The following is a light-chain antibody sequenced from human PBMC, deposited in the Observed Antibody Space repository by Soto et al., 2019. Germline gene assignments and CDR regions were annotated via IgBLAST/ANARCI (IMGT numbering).Light chain of an antibody. J-gene: IGKJ1*01. CDR1: QSIGTW. CDR3: QQSYSTPWT. V-gene: IGKV1-39*01. Sequence: DMQMTQSPSTLSASVVDRFTITFRASQSIGTWLAWYQQKPGKAPKVLIYDASSLQSGVPSRFSGSGSGTDFTLTISSLQPEDFATYYCQQSYSTPWTFGQGTKV. CDR2: DAS.